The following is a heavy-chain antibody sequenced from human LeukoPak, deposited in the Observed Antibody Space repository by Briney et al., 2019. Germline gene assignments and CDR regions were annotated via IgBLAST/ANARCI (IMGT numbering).Heavy chain of an antibody. CDR3: ARDWDTYYYGSGSYYNGIDY. CDR2: IIHILGIA. D-gene: IGHD3-10*01. V-gene: IGHV1-69*04. Sequence: VKVSCKASGGTFSSYAISWMRQAPGQGLEWMGRIIHILGIANYAQKFQGRVAITADKSTSTAYMELSSLRSEDTAVYYCARDWDTYYYGSGSYYNGIDYWGQGTLVTVSS. CDR1: GGTFSSYA. J-gene: IGHJ4*02.